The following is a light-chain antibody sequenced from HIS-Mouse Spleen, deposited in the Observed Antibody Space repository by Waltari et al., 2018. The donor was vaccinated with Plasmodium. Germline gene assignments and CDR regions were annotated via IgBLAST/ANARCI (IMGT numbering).Light chain of an antibody. V-gene: IGLV3-1*01. Sequence: SYELTQPPSVSVSPGQTASITCPGDKLGDKYACWYQQQPGQSPVLVIYQDSKRHSGIPERFSGSNSGNTATLTISGTQAMDEADYYCQAWDSSTVVFGGGTKLTVL. J-gene: IGLJ2*01. CDR1: KLGDKY. CDR2: QDS. CDR3: QAWDSSTVV.